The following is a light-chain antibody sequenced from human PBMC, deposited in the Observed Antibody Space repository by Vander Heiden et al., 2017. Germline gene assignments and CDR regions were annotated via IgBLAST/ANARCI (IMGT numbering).Light chain of an antibody. V-gene: IGKV3-15*01. Sequence: LSVSLGERATLSCRASESVYSNLAWYQQKPGQPPRLLIYGASARATDLPARFSGSGSGTEFTLTISSLQSEDSAVYFCQQYNNWPMYTFGQGTKVEI. CDR1: ESVYSN. CDR2: GAS. J-gene: IGKJ2*01. CDR3: QQYNNWPMYT.